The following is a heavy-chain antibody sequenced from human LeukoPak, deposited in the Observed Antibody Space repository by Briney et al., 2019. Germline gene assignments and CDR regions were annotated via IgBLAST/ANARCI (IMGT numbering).Heavy chain of an antibody. CDR1: GGSFSGYY. CDR3: AAKRRNMGATNY. V-gene: IGHV4-34*01. Sequence: PSETLSLTCAVYGGSFSGYYWSWIRQPPGKGLEWIGEINHSGSTNYNPSLKSRVTISVDTSKNQFSLKLSSVTAADTAVYYCAAKRRNMGATNYWGQGTLVTVSS. J-gene: IGHJ4*02. CDR2: INHSGST. D-gene: IGHD1-26*01.